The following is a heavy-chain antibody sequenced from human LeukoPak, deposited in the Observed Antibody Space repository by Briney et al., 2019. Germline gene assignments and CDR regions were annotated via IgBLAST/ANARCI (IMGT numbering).Heavy chain of an antibody. J-gene: IGHJ4*02. D-gene: IGHD6-13*01. CDR3: ARLDLYSSSWNFDY. CDR1: GGSISSYY. CDR2: IYYGGST. V-gene: IGHV4-59*01. Sequence: SSETLSLTCTVSGGSISSYYWSWIRQPPGKGLEWIGYIYYGGSTNYNPSLKSRVTISVDTSKNQFSLKLSSVSAADTAVYYCARLDLYSSSWNFDYWGQGTLVTVSS.